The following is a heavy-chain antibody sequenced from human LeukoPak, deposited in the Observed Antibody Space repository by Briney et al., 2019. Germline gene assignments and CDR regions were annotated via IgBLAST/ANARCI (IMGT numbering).Heavy chain of an antibody. V-gene: IGHV4-34*01. CDR1: GGSFSGYY. J-gene: IGHJ4*02. CDR3: ARGRDGYNFYYFDY. CDR2: INHSGST. Sequence: SETLSLTCAVCGGSFSGYYWSWIRQPPGKGLEWIGEINHSGSTNYNPSLKSRVTISVDTSKNQFSLKLSSVTAADTAVYYCARGRDGYNFYYFDYWGQGTLVTVSS. D-gene: IGHD5-24*01.